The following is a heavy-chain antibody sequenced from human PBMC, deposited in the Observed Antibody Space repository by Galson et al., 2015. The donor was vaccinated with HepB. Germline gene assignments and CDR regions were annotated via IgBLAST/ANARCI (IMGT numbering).Heavy chain of an antibody. Sequence: SLRLSCAASGFTFSSYAMHWVRQAPGKGLEYVSAISSNGGSTYYADSVKGRFTISRDNSKNTLYLQMSSLRAEDTAVYYCVKDLEPTYYDILTGYHPFDYWGQGTLVTVSS. CDR2: ISSNGGST. CDR1: GFTFSSYA. J-gene: IGHJ4*02. CDR3: VKDLEPTYYDILTGYHPFDY. D-gene: IGHD3-9*01. V-gene: IGHV3-64D*06.